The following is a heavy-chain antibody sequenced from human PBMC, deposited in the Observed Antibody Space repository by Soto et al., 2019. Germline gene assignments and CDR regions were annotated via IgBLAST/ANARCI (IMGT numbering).Heavy chain of an antibody. D-gene: IGHD6-13*01. CDR3: AKDKKGAAAGIWSY. J-gene: IGHJ4*02. CDR2: ISGSGGST. CDR1: GGSISSYY. Sequence: ETLSLTCTVSGGSISSYYWSWVRQAPGKGLEWVSAISGSGGSTYYADSVKGRFTISRDNSKNTLYLQMNSLRAEDTAVYYCAKDKKGAAAGIWSYWGQGTLVTVSS. V-gene: IGHV3-23*01.